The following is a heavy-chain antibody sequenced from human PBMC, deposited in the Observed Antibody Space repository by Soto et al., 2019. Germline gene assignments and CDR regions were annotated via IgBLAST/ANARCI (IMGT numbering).Heavy chain of an antibody. CDR2: INHSGST. J-gene: IGHJ4*02. V-gene: IGHV4-34*01. Sequence: PSETLSLSCAVYGWSFSGYYWSWIRQPPGKGLEWIGEINHSGSTNYNPSLKSRVTISVDTSKNQFSLKLSSVTAADTAVYYCARSSSGSYYNHFDYWGQGTLVTVSS. CDR1: GWSFSGYY. CDR3: ARSSSGSYYNHFDY. D-gene: IGHD3-10*01.